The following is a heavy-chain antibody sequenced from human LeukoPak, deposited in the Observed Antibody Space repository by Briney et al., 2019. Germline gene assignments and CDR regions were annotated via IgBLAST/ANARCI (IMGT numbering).Heavy chain of an antibody. CDR1: GASVSSSH. CDR3: SEGYFEPFAH. J-gene: IGHJ4*02. D-gene: IGHD3-9*01. V-gene: IGHV4-59*02. Sequence: PETLSLTCVVSGASVSSSHWNWIRQLPGKGLEWIGCLSYTGKTDYNPSLSGRVTMSLGTSNNQVSLTLRSVTAADTAVYYCSEGYFEPFAHWGQGILVAVSS. CDR2: LSYTGKT.